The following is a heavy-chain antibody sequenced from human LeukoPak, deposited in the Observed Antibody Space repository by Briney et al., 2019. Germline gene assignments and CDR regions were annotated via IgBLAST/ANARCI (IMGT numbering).Heavy chain of an antibody. CDR1: GFTFSSYS. V-gene: IGHV3-21*01. Sequence: GGSLRLSRAASGFTFSSYSMNWVRQAPGKGLEWVSSISSSSSYIYYADSVKGRFTISRDNAKNSLYLQMNSLRAEDTAVYYCARTGDSYGMDVWGQGTTVTVSS. D-gene: IGHD7-27*01. CDR3: ARTGDSYGMDV. J-gene: IGHJ6*02. CDR2: ISSSSSYI.